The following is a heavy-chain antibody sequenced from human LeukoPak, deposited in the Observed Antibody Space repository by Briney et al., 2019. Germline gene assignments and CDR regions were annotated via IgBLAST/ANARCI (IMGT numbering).Heavy chain of an antibody. CDR1: GGSISSYY. Sequence: PSETLSLTCTVSGGSISSYYWSWIRQPAGKGLEWIGRIYTSGSTNYNPSLKSRVIMSVDTSKNQFSLKLSSVTAADTAVYYCARATLYGSGSYAVDYWGQGTLVTVSS. J-gene: IGHJ4*02. V-gene: IGHV4-4*07. CDR3: ARATLYGSGSYAVDY. CDR2: IYTSGST. D-gene: IGHD3-10*01.